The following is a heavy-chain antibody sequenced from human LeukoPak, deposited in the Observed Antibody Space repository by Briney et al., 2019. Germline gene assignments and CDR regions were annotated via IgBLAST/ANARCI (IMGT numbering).Heavy chain of an antibody. CDR1: GFIFSSYT. D-gene: IGHD6-19*01. CDR3: ARGIAVAELFDY. Sequence: GSLRLSCAASGFIFSSYTMNWVRQAPGKGLEWVSYISRSSSTIHYADSVKGRFTISRDNSKNTLYLQMNSLRAEDTAVYYCARGIAVAELFDYWGQGTLVTVSS. J-gene: IGHJ4*02. V-gene: IGHV3-48*01. CDR2: ISRSSSTI.